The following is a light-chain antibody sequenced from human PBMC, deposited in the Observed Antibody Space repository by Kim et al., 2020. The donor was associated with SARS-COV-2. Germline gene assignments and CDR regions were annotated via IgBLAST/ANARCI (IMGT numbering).Light chain of an antibody. CDR2: GIN. CDR3: QSYDSSVSGYV. J-gene: IGLJ1*01. Sequence: QRVTISCTGSSSNIGTASDVHWYQQLPGTAPKLLIYGINNRPSGVPDRFSGFKSGTSASLAITGLQAEDEADYYCQSYDSSVSGYVFGTGTKVTVL. V-gene: IGLV1-40*01. CDR1: SSNIGTASD.